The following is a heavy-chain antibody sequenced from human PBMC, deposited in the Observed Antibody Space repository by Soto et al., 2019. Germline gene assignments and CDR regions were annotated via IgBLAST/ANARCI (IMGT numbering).Heavy chain of an antibody. CDR1: GGSISSGGYS. CDR3: ARRSGSYGDYYYYYGMDV. D-gene: IGHD3-10*01. CDR2: IYHSGST. V-gene: IGHV4-30-2*03. Sequence: PSETLSLTCAVSGGSISSGGYSWSWIRQPPGKGLEWIGYIYHSGSTYYNPSLKSRVTISVDTSKNQFSLKLSSVTAADTAVYYCARRSGSYGDYYYYYGMDVWGQGTTVTVSS. J-gene: IGHJ6*02.